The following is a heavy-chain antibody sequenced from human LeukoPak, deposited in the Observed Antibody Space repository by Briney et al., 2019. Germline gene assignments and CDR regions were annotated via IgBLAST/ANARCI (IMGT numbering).Heavy chain of an antibody. V-gene: IGHV4-59*01. CDR2: IYYSGST. D-gene: IGHD2-15*01. CDR3: ARDRGFSYYYYMDV. CDR1: GGSISSYY. Sequence: SETLSLTCTVSGGSISSYYWSWIRQPPGKGLEWVGYIYYSGSTNYNPSLKSRVTISVDTSKNQFSLKLSSVTAADTAVYYCARDRGFSYYYYMDVWGKGTTVTVSS. J-gene: IGHJ6*03.